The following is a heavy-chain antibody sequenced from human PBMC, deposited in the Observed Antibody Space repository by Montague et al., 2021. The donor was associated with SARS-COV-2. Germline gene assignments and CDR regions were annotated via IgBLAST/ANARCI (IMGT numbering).Heavy chain of an antibody. CDR1: GFTVSSNY. CDR3: ASLGSCWENDY. Sequence: SLRLSLSASGFTVSSNYMSWVRQAPGKGLEWVSFIYSGGSTYYADSVKGRFTISRDNSKNTLFLQMNSLGAEDTAVYYCASLGSCWENDYWGQGTLVTVSS. CDR2: IYSGGST. V-gene: IGHV3-53*01. D-gene: IGHD6-19*01. J-gene: IGHJ4*02.